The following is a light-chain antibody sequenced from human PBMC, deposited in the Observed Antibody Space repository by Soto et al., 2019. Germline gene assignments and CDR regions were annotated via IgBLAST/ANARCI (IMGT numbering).Light chain of an antibody. V-gene: IGLV1-44*01. CDR3: AAWDDSLNGSV. J-gene: IGLJ1*01. CDR2: SNN. Sequence: QSVLTQPPSASGTPGQRVTISCFGSNSNIGSNAVIWYQQLPGTAPKLLIFSNNQRSSGVPDRFSGSKSGTSASLAISGLQSEDEADYYCAAWDDSLNGSVFGTGTKVTVL. CDR1: NSNIGSNA.